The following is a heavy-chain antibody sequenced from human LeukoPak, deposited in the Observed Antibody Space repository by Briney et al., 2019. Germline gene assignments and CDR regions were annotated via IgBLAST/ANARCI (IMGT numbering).Heavy chain of an antibody. CDR1: GGSFSGYY. J-gene: IGHJ4*02. D-gene: IGHD6-19*01. CDR2: INHSGST. CDR3: ARDSYSSGF. V-gene: IGHV4-34*01. Sequence: PSETLSLTCAVYGGSFSGYYWSWIRQPPGEGLEWIGEINHSGSTNYNPSLKSRVTISVDTSKNQFSLKLSSVTAADTAVYYCARDSYSSGFWGQGTLVTVSS.